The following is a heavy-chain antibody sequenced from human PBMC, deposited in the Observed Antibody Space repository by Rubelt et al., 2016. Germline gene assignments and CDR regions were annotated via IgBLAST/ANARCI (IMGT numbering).Heavy chain of an antibody. V-gene: IGHV4-59*01. CDR2: IYYSGST. J-gene: IGHJ5*02. Sequence: QVQLQESGPGLVKPSETLSLTCTVSGGSISSYYWSWIRQPPGKGLEWIGYIYYSGSTNYNPSLKSRVTISVDTAENQFSLKLSSVTAADTAVYYCARDRGGATADNWFDPWGQGTLVTVSS. CDR1: GGSISSYY. D-gene: IGHD1-26*01. CDR3: ARDRGGATADNWFDP.